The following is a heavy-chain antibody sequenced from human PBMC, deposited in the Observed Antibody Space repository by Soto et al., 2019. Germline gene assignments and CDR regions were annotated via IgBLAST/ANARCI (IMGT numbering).Heavy chain of an antibody. Sequence: GASVKVSCKASGYTFTSYGISWVRQAPGQGLEWMGWISAYNGNTNYAQKLQGRVTMTTDTSTSTAYMELRSLRSDDTAVYYCARDPPLHSGYDDYYYGMDVWGQGTTVTVSS. CDR2: ISAYNGNT. D-gene: IGHD5-12*01. CDR1: GYTFTSYG. J-gene: IGHJ6*02. CDR3: ARDPPLHSGYDDYYYGMDV. V-gene: IGHV1-18*01.